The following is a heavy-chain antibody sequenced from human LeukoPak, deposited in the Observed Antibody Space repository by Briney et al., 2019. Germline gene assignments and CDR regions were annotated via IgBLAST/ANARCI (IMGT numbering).Heavy chain of an antibody. CDR3: AREEHYRRYFAL. J-gene: IGHJ2*01. D-gene: IGHD3-16*02. CDR1: GFTVSSNY. V-gene: IGHV3-53*01. CDR2: SYSGGSS. Sequence: GGSLRLSCAASGFTVSSNYMSWVRQAPGKGLEWVSVSYSGGSSYYADSVKGRFTIPRDNSKNTLYLQMNTLRAEDTAVYFCAREEHYRRYFALWGRGTLVTVSS.